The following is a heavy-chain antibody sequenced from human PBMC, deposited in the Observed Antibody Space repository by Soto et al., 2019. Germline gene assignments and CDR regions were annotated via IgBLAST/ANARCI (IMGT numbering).Heavy chain of an antibody. CDR2: IFSNDEK. V-gene: IGHV2-26*01. J-gene: IGHJ4*02. Sequence: QVTLKESGPVLVKPTETLTLTCTVSGFSLSNARMGVSWIRQPPGKALEWLAHIFSNDEKSYSTSLKSRLTITKATTKSQVVLTMTNIDPVDTATNYCARYPGVAGPPTNYYFDYWGQGTLVTVSS. CDR3: ARYPGVAGPPTNYYFDY. D-gene: IGHD6-19*01. CDR1: GFSLSNARMG.